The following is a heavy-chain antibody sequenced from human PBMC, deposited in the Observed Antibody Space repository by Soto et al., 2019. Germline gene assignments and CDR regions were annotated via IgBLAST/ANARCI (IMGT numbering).Heavy chain of an antibody. J-gene: IGHJ4*02. CDR1: GGSVSSVKYF. CDR3: ARTVMPVGNLAAFDH. D-gene: IGHD7-27*01. Sequence: QMQLQESGPGLVKPSETLSLTCNVSGGSVSSVKYFWSWIRQPPGKGLEWIAYIYNNGNTNYNPSLKSRATISVDTSKNQCSLTLTSVTAADSAVYFCARTVMPVGNLAAFDHWGQGVLVTVSS. V-gene: IGHV4-61*01. CDR2: IYNNGNT.